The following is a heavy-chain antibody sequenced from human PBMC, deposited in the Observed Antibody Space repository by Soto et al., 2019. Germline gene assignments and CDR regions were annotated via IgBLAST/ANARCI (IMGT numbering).Heavy chain of an antibody. V-gene: IGHV1-18*01. D-gene: IGHD2-15*01. CDR2: ISAYNGNT. Sequence: ASVKVSCKASGYTFTSYGISWVRQAPGQGLEWMGWISAYNGNTNYAQKLQGRVTMTTDTSTSTAYMELRSLRSDDTAVYYCARGGCSGGSCYLFDAFDIWGQGTMVTVSS. J-gene: IGHJ3*02. CDR3: ARGGCSGGSCYLFDAFDI. CDR1: GYTFTSYG.